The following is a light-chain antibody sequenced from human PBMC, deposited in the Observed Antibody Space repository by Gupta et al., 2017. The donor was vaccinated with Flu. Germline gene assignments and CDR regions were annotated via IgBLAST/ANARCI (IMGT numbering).Light chain of an antibody. CDR2: LNSDGSH. J-gene: IGLJ2*01. V-gene: IGLV4-69*01. Sequence: QPVLTQSPSASASLGASVKLTCILSSGHSSYAIAWHQQQPEKGPRYLMKLNSDGSHNKGDGIPDRFSGSSSGAERYLNISSLQSEDEADYYCQTWGTGIRVFGGGTRLTVL. CDR1: SGHSSYA. CDR3: QTWGTGIRV.